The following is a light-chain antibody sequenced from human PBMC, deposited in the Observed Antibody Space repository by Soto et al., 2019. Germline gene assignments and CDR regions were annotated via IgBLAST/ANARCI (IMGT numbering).Light chain of an antibody. CDR3: QQYNNWPRS. Sequence: EIVMTQSPATLSVSPGERATLSCRASQSVSSNLAWYQQKPGQAPRLLIYGASTRATGIPARFSGSGSGTESTLTISSLQSEDFAVYYCQQYNNWPRSFCQGTKVEIK. CDR2: GAS. V-gene: IGKV3-15*01. CDR1: QSVSSN. J-gene: IGKJ1*01.